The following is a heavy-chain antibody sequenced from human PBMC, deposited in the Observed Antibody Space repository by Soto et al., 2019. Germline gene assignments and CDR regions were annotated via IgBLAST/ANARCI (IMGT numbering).Heavy chain of an antibody. CDR3: ARDLGLQSAFDY. CDR2: ISYSGSSL. J-gene: IGHJ4*02. Sequence: HPGGSLRLSCAASGFTFSTYSMNWVRQAPGKGLEWVSKISYSGSSLYNADSVKGRFTISRDNAKNSLHLQMNSLRDDDTAVYYCARDLGLQSAFDYWGLGTLVTVSS. CDR1: GFTFSTYS. V-gene: IGHV3-48*02. D-gene: IGHD4-4*01.